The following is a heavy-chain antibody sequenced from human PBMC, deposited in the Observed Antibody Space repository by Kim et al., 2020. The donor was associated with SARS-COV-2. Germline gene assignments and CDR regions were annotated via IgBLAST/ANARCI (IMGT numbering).Heavy chain of an antibody. D-gene: IGHD3-22*01. Sequence: SVKVSSKASGGTFSSYAISWVRQAPGQGLEWMGGIIPIFGTANYAQKFQGRVTITADESTSTAYMELSSLRSEDTAVYYCATSPVVKLPLLRANAFDIWGQGTMVTVSS. J-gene: IGHJ3*02. V-gene: IGHV1-69*13. CDR1: GGTFSSYA. CDR2: IIPIFGTA. CDR3: ATSPVVKLPLLRANAFDI.